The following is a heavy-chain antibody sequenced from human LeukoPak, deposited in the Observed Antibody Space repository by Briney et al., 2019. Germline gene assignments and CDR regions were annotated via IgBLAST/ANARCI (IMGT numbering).Heavy chain of an antibody. CDR3: ARARYCSSTSCYPTPYYFDY. J-gene: IGHJ4*02. CDR2: IYYSGIT. V-gene: IGHV4-59*01. Sequence: SETLSLTCTVSGGSISSYYWSWIRQPPGKGLEWIGYIYYSGITNYNPSLKSRVTISVDTSKNQFSLKLSSVTAADTAVYYCARARYCSSTSCYPTPYYFDYWGRGTLVTVSS. CDR1: GGSISSYY. D-gene: IGHD2-2*01.